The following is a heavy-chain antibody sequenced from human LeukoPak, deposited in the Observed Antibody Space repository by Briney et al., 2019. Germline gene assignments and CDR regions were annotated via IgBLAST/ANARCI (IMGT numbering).Heavy chain of an antibody. V-gene: IGHV3-7*01. CDR2: IKEDESAK. D-gene: IGHD1-26*01. CDR3: ARDVSGSLDY. CDR1: GFTFRSYW. Sequence: GGSLRLSCAASGFTFRSYWMAWVRQAPGKGLEWVANIKEDESAKHQADSVKGRFTISRDNAQNSVYLQMSSLRGEDTAVYYCARDVSGSLDYWGQGTLVTVSS. J-gene: IGHJ4*02.